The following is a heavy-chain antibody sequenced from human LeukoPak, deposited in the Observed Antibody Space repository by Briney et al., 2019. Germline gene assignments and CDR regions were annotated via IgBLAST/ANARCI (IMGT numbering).Heavy chain of an antibody. V-gene: IGHV4-61*02. Sequence: SETLSLTCTVSGGSISSGSYYWSWIRQPAGKGLEWIGRIYTSGSTNYNPSLKSRVTISVDRSKNQFSLELSSVTAADTAVYYCARSDFWSGFTFDYWGQGTLVTVSS. CDR3: ARSDFWSGFTFDY. D-gene: IGHD3-3*01. CDR2: IYTSGST. CDR1: GGSISSGSYY. J-gene: IGHJ4*02.